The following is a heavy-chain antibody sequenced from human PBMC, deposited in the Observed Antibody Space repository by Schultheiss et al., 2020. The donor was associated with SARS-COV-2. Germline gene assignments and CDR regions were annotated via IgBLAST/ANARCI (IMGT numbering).Heavy chain of an antibody. Sequence: GGSLRLSCAASGFTFSSYSMNWVRQAPGKGLEWVSAISGSGGSTYYADSVKGRFTISRDNSKNTLYLQMNSLRAEDTAVYYCARFNEAWYFDLWGRGTLVTVSS. V-gene: IGHV3-23*01. J-gene: IGHJ2*01. CDR2: ISGSGGST. CDR1: GFTFSSYS. D-gene: IGHD2-8*01. CDR3: ARFNEAWYFDL.